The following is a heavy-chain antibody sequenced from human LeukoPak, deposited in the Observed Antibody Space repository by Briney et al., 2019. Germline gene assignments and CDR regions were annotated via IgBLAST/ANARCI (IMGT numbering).Heavy chain of an antibody. V-gene: IGHV1-2*06. CDR1: GYTFTGYY. J-gene: IGHJ4*02. CDR2: INPNNGDT. D-gene: IGHD5-24*01. CDR3: ARGGDGYNRRFDY. Sequence: ASVKVSCKAPGYTFTGYYIHWVRQAPGQGLEWMGRINPNNGDTIYAQNFQARVTMTRDTSISTAYMELSRLRSDDTAVYYCARGGDGYNRRFDYWGQGTLVTVSS.